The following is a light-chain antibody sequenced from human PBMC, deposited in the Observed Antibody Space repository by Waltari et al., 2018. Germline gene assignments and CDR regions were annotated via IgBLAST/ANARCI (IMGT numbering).Light chain of an antibody. CDR2: GAS. Sequence: EIVLTQSPGTLSLSPGERATLSCRASQCVGRPFVRYQQKPGQAPRPLINGASNRATYITQNFSSSGAGTKDSITISTRGAEDVAVEYCWKKDRCPATFGQGTKVEIK. J-gene: IGKJ1*01. CDR1: QCVGRP. V-gene: IGKV3-20*01. CDR3: WKKDRCPAT.